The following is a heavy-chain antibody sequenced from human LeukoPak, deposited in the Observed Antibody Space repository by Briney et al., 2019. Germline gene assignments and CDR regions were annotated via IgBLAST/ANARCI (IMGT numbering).Heavy chain of an antibody. CDR1: GFTFSSYD. CDR3: AREDYDSSGYID. J-gene: IGHJ4*02. CDR2: IYSGGST. D-gene: IGHD3-22*01. Sequence: GGSLILSCAASGFTFSSYDMNWVRQAPGKGLEWVSVIYSGGSTYYADSVKGRFTISRDNSKNTLYLQMNSLRAEDTAVYYCAREDYDSSGYIDWGQGTLVTVSS. V-gene: IGHV3-53*01.